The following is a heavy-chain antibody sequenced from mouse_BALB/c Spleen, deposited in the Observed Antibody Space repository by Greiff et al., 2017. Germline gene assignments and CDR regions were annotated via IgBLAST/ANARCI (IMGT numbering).Heavy chain of an antibody. CDR2: INPGSGDT. V-gene: IGHV1-54*01. CDR1: GYAFTNYL. CDR3: ARLLRYYAMDY. J-gene: IGHJ4*01. Sequence: QVQLQQSGAELVRPGTSVKVSCKASGYAFTNYLIEWVKQRPGQGLEWIGVINPGSGDTNYNEKFKGKATLTADKSSSTAYMQLSSLTSDDSAVYFCARLLRYYAMDYWGQGTSVTVSS. D-gene: IGHD1-1*01.